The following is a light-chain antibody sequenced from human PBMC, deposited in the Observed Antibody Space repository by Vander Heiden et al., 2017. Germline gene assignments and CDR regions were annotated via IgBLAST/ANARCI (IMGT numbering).Light chain of an antibody. CDR3: IQLNSYPRT. CDR2: AAS. V-gene: IGKV1-9*01. Sequence: DIQVTQSPSFLSASVGDRVTITCRASKGISSYLAWYQQKPGKAPKLLIYAASTLQSGVPSRFSGSGSGTEFTLTISSLQPEDFATYYCIQLNSYPRTFGQGTKVEIK. CDR1: KGISSY. J-gene: IGKJ1*01.